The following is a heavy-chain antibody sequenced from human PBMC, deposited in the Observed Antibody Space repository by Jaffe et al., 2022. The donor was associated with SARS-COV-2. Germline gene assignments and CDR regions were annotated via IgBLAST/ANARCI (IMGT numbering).Heavy chain of an antibody. Sequence: EVQLVESGGGLVQPGGSLRLSCAASGFTFSSYEMNWVRQAPGKGLEWVSYISSGGTTIYYADSVKGRFTISRDNAKNSLYLQMNSLRAEDTAVYYCAREGRGSYSFDYWGQGTLVTVSS. J-gene: IGHJ4*02. V-gene: IGHV3-48*03. CDR1: GFTFSSYE. CDR2: ISSGGTTI. D-gene: IGHD1-26*01. CDR3: AREGRGSYSFDY.